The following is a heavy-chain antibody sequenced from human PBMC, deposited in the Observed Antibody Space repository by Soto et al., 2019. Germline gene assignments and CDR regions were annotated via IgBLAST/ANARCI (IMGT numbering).Heavy chain of an antibody. Sequence: GGSLRLSCAASGLTFSDRYMDWVRQAPGKGLEWVGRIRKKTNSYTTYYADSVKGRFTISRDNSKNTLYLQMNSLRAEDTAVYYCAKIYYFDYWGQGTLVTVSS. J-gene: IGHJ4*02. CDR1: GLTFSDRY. V-gene: IGHV3-72*01. CDR3: AKIYYFDY. CDR2: IRKKTNSYTT.